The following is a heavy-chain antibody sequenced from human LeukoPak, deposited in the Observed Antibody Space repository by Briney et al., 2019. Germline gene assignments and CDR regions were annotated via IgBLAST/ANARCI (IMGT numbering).Heavy chain of an antibody. V-gene: IGHV3-30*04. CDR1: GFTFSSYA. CDR3: AKDPRGYYGSGSYYYYFDY. Sequence: PGGSLRLSCAASGFTFSSYAMHWVRQAPGKGLEWVAVISYDGSNKYYADSVKGRFTISRDNSKNTLYLQMNSLRAEDTAVYYCAKDPRGYYGSGSYYYYFDYWGQGTLVTVSS. J-gene: IGHJ4*02. D-gene: IGHD3-10*01. CDR2: ISYDGSNK.